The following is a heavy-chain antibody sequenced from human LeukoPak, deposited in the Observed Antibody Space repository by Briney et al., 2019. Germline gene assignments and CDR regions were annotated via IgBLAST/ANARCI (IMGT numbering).Heavy chain of an antibody. CDR3: ARGHQDYYDSSGYYYY. Sequence: SETLSLTCTVSGGSISSYYWSWIRQPPGKGLEWIGDIYYSGSTNYNPSLKSRVTISLDTSKNQFSLKLSSVTAADTAVYYCARGHQDYYDSSGYYYYWGQGTLVTVSS. CDR2: IYYSGST. D-gene: IGHD3-22*01. CDR1: GGSISSYY. J-gene: IGHJ4*02. V-gene: IGHV4-59*01.